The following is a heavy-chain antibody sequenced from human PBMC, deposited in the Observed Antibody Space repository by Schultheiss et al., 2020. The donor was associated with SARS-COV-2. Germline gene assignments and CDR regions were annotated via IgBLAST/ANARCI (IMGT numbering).Heavy chain of an antibody. CDR2: IDWDDDK. Sequence: SGPTLVKPTETLTLTCTVSGFSLSNARMGVSWIRQPPGKALEWLAHIDWDDDKYYSTSLKTRLTISKDTSKNQVVLTMTNMDPVDTATYYCAHSRFSTSQTIAARPTFDYWGQGTLVTVSS. J-gene: IGHJ4*02. D-gene: IGHD6-6*01. CDR3: AHSRFSTSQTIAARPTFDY. V-gene: IGHV2-70*12. CDR1: GFSLSNARMG.